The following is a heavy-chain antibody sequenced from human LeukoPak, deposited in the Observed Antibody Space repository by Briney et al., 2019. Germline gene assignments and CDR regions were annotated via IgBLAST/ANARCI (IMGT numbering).Heavy chain of an antibody. CDR3: ARADSSGTPNLS. CDR2: ISAYNGNT. Sequence: ASVKVSCKASGYTFTSYGISWVRQAPGQGLERMGWISAYNGNTNYAQKLQGRVTMTTDTSTSTAYMELRSLRSDDTAVYYCARADSSGTPNLSWGQGTLFTVSS. J-gene: IGHJ4*02. V-gene: IGHV1-18*01. D-gene: IGHD3-22*01. CDR1: GYTFTSYG.